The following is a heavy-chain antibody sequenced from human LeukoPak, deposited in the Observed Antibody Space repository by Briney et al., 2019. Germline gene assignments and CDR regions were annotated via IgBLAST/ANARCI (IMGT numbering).Heavy chain of an antibody. D-gene: IGHD3-16*02. CDR1: GGSISSYY. CDR2: IYYSGST. V-gene: IGHV4-59*05. CDR3: ARHYVWGSYPYFDY. J-gene: IGHJ4*02. Sequence: SETLSLACTVSGGSISSYYWSWIRQPPGKGLEWIGSIYYSGSTYYNPSLKSRVTISVDTSKNQFSLKLSSVTAADTAVYYCARHYVWGSYPYFDYWGQGTLVTVSS.